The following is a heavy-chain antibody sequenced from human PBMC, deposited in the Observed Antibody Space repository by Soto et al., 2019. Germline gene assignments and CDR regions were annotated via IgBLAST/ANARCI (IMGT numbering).Heavy chain of an antibody. CDR1: GYSMSSGSY. D-gene: IGHD5-18*01. J-gene: IGHJ4*02. CDR3: ARDHNYGLYYFDD. Sequence: XETLSLPFTVSGYSMSSGSYWGWIRQPPGKRLEWIGSMYPTGTTYYNPSLKSRVTISVDTSRNQFSLKLTSVSAADTAVYYCARDHNYGLYYFDDWGQGTLVTVSS. CDR2: MYPTGTT. V-gene: IGHV4-38-2*02.